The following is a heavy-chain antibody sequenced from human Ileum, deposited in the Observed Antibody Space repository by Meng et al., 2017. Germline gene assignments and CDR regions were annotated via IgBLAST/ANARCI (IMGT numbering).Heavy chain of an antibody. Sequence: GESLKISCAASGFTFRTSALSWVRQAAGKGLDWVSSIGASGGDTYNADSVKGRFTISRDNSKNTLILQMNSLRAEDTAVYYCARVLSESSGHRAFDIWGQGTKVTVSS. D-gene: IGHD3-22*01. CDR1: GFTFRTSA. CDR2: IGASGGDT. V-gene: IGHV3-23*01. CDR3: ARVLSESSGHRAFDI. J-gene: IGHJ3*02.